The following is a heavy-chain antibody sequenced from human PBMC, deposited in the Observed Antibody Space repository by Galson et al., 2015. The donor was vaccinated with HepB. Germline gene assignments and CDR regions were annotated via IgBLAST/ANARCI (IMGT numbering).Heavy chain of an antibody. V-gene: IGHV3-48*01. D-gene: IGHD6-19*01. J-gene: IGHJ4*02. CDR3: AREVAVAGYDY. CDR2: ISSSDSAT. CDR1: GFTFSTYG. Sequence: SLRLSCAASGFTFSTYGMDWVRQAPGKGLEWLSFISSSDSATFYADSVKGRFTISRDNAKNSLYLIMNSLRVDDTALYYCAREVAVAGYDYWGQGTRFTVSS.